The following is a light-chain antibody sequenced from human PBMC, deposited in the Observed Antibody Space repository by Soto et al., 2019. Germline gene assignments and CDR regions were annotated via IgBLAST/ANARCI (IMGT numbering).Light chain of an antibody. CDR2: AAS. Sequence: DIQMTQSPSSLSASVGDRVSITCRASQGIGSWVAWYQQKPGKGPKSLIFAASSLESGVSSRFSARGSGTAYTLTNDSLHPEDSATYYCQQFHTYPLSFGGGTKVEIK. CDR1: QGIGSW. J-gene: IGKJ4*01. CDR3: QQFHTYPLS. V-gene: IGKV1D-16*01.